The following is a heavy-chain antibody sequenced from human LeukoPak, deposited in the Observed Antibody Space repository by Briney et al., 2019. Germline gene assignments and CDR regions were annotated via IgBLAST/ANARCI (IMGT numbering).Heavy chain of an antibody. CDR2: IYYSGST. D-gene: IGHD3-16*01. Sequence: SETLSLTCTVSNGSVRSYYWSWVQQSPGKGLEWIGYIYYSGSTNYNPSLKSRVTISIHTSRNQFSLMLSSVTAADTAMYYCARYYDRTGFDYWGQGTLVTVSS. V-gene: IGHV4-59*08. CDR3: ARYYDRTGFDY. CDR1: NGSVRSYY. J-gene: IGHJ4*02.